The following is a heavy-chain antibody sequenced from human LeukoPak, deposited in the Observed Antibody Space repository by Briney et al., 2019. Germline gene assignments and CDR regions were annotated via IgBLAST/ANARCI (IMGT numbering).Heavy chain of an antibody. V-gene: IGHV3-9*01. Sequence: QSGGSLGLSCAASGFTFDDYAMHWVRQAPGKGLEWVSGISWNSGSIGYADSVKGRFTISRDNAKNSLYLQMNSLRAEDTALYYCAKDRVSGGAVAGTLDYWGQGTLVTVSS. CDR2: ISWNSGSI. D-gene: IGHD6-19*01. J-gene: IGHJ4*02. CDR3: AKDRVSGGAVAGTLDY. CDR1: GFTFDDYA.